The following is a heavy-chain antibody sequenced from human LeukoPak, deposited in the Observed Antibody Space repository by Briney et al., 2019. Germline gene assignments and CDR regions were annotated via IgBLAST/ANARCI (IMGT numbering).Heavy chain of an antibody. CDR3: ARLIAVAGDNWFDP. CDR1: GFTFSSYW. CDR2: INSDGSST. V-gene: IGHV3-74*01. J-gene: IGHJ5*02. D-gene: IGHD6-19*01. Sequence: GGSLRLSCAASGFTFSSYWMHWVRQAPGKGLVWVSRINSDGSSTSHADSVKGRFTISRDNAKNTLYLQMNSLRAEDTAVYYCARLIAVAGDNWFDPWGQGTLVTLSS.